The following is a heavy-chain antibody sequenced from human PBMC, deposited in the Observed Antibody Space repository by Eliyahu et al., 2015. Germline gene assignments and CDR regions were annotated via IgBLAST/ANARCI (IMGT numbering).Heavy chain of an antibody. J-gene: IGHJ5*02. Sequence: QVQLQESGPGLVKPSQTLSLTCTVSGVFIXSGGYYWSWIRQXPGKCLEWIGYIYXSGSXYYNPSLKSRVTISVDTSKNQFSLKLSSVTAADTAVYYCARWVVRGVNRWFDPWGQGTLVTVSS. CDR2: IYXSGSX. D-gene: IGHD3-10*01. CDR1: GVFIXSGGYY. V-gene: IGHV4-31*03. CDR3: ARWVVRGVNRWFDP.